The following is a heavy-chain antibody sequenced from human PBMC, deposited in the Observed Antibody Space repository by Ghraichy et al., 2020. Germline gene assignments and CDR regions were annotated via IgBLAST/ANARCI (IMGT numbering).Heavy chain of an antibody. V-gene: IGHV4-30-2*01. Sequence: SETLSLTCAVSGGSVSSGSFSWSWIRQPPGKGLDWIGYIYHSGTTYYNPSLKSRVTISLDDSKNQFSLKLSSVTAADTAVYYCARAPYDDDGFYDDGFDVWGQGIMFTVSS. J-gene: IGHJ3*01. D-gene: IGHD3-22*01. CDR1: GGSVSSGSFS. CDR3: ARAPYDDDGFYDDGFDV. CDR2: IYHSGTT.